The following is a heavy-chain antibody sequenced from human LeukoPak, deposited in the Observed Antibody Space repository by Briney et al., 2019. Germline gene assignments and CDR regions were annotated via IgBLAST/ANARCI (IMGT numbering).Heavy chain of an antibody. CDR3: ARGGYYSAWAEDY. Sequence: PGGSLRLSCAASGFTFSNYWMGWVRQAPGRGLEWVANINEDGSEKYYVDSVKGRFTISRDYGKNSLYLQINSLRAEDTAVFYCARGGYYSAWAEDYWGQGTLVTVSS. J-gene: IGHJ4*02. V-gene: IGHV3-7*01. D-gene: IGHD3-22*01. CDR1: GFTFSNYW. CDR2: INEDGSEK.